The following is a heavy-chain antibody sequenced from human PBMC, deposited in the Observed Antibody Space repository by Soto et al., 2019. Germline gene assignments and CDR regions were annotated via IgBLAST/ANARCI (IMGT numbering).Heavy chain of an antibody. CDR2: ISYDGSNK. CDR1: GFTFSSYG. J-gene: IGHJ4*02. D-gene: IGHD2-8*01. V-gene: IGHV3-30*18. CDR3: VKYYQDIVLMVSNRIGLIDY. Sequence: GGSLRLSCAASGFTFSSYGMHWVRQAPGKGLEWVAVISYDGSNKYYADSVKGRFTISRDNSKNTLYLQMNSLRAEDTAVYYCVKYYQDIVLMVSNRIGLIDYWGQGTLVTVSS.